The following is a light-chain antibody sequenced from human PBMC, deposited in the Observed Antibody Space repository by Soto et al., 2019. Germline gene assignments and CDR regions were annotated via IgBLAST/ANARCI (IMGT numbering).Light chain of an antibody. Sequence: IVLTHSPATLCLSPGERATLSCRASQSVSRNLAWYQQKPGQAPRLLIYDASNRATGIPARFSGSGSVTDFTLTISSLEPEDFAVYYCQQRSNWATFGPGTKVDIK. V-gene: IGKV3-11*01. CDR2: DAS. J-gene: IGKJ3*01. CDR3: QQRSNWAT. CDR1: QSVSRN.